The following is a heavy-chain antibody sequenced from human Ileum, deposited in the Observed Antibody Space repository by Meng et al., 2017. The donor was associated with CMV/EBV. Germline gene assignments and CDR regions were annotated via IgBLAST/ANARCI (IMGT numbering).Heavy chain of an antibody. CDR1: GFTFSSYA. Sequence: GASLKISCAASGFTFSSYAMSWVRQAPGKGLEWVSAISDSGVSTYYADSVQGRFTISRDNSKSTLYLQMNSLRAEDTAVYYCARGLKWELPIYYWGQGTLVTVSS. CDR2: ISDSGVST. CDR3: ARGLKWELPIYY. V-gene: IGHV3-23*01. D-gene: IGHD1-26*01. J-gene: IGHJ4*02.